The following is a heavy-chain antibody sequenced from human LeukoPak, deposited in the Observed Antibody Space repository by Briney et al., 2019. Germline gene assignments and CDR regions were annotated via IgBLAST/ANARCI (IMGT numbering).Heavy chain of an antibody. Sequence: GESLQISCKGSGYSFTSYWIGWVRQMPGKGLEGMGIIYPGDSNTIYSPSFQGQVTISADKSISIAYLQWSSLKASDTAMYYCARRGTGRLDAFDIWGQGTMVTVSS. D-gene: IGHD3/OR15-3a*01. J-gene: IGHJ3*02. CDR2: IYPGDSNT. CDR3: ARRGTGRLDAFDI. V-gene: IGHV5-51*01. CDR1: GYSFTSYW.